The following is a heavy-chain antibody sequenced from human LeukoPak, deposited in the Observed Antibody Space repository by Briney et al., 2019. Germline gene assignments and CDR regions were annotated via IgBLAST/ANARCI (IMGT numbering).Heavy chain of an antibody. Sequence: PSETLSLTCAVYGVSFSGYYWSWIRQPPGKGLEWIGEINHSGSTNYNPSLKSRVTISVDTSKNQFSLKLSSVTAADTAVYYCARGEYSYGLDYWGQGTLVTVSS. CDR2: INHSGST. D-gene: IGHD5-18*01. CDR3: ARGEYSYGLDY. V-gene: IGHV4-34*01. J-gene: IGHJ4*02. CDR1: GVSFSGYY.